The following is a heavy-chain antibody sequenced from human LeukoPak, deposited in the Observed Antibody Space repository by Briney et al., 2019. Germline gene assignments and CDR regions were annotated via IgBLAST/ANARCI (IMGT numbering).Heavy chain of an antibody. Sequence: ASVKVSCKASGYTFTAYYIHWVRQAPGQGLEWMGWINPNGDGTKYAHNFQGRVTMTRDTSISTAYMELSGLRADDTAVYYCARATCNTDCAGFDPWGQGTLVTVSS. J-gene: IGHJ5*02. D-gene: IGHD2/OR15-2a*01. CDR1: GYTFTAYY. CDR3: ARATCNTDCAGFDP. CDR2: INPNGDGT. V-gene: IGHV1-2*02.